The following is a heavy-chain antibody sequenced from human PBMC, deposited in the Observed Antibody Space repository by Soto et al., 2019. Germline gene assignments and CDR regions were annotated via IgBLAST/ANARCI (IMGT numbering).Heavy chain of an antibody. V-gene: IGHV1-46*03. Sequence: QVQLVQSGAEEKKPGASVKVSCKASGYTFTNNYVVWVRQAPGQGLEWMGIINPGGGNTIYAQKFQDRVTMTSDTSTSTIYIELSSLRSEDTAVFYCARIYGTDYDILTGLWGGHFDYWGQGTQVTVSS. D-gene: IGHD3-9*01. CDR2: INPGGGNT. CDR1: GYTFTNNY. J-gene: IGHJ4*02. CDR3: ARIYGTDYDILTGLWGGHFDY.